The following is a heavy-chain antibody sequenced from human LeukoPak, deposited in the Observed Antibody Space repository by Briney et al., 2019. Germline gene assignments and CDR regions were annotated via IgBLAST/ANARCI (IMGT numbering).Heavy chain of an antibody. Sequence: HSGGSLRLSCAASGFTFSSYAMSWVRQAPGKGLEWVSAISGSGGSTYYADSVKGRFTISRDNSKNTLYLQMNSLRAEDTAVYYCAREPFWSGYYSNLHFDYWGQGTLVTVSS. D-gene: IGHD3-3*01. CDR3: AREPFWSGYYSNLHFDY. CDR2: ISGSGGST. CDR1: GFTFSSYA. J-gene: IGHJ4*02. V-gene: IGHV3-23*01.